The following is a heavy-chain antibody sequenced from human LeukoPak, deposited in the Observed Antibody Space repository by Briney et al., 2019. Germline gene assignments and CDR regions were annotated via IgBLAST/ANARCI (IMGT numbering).Heavy chain of an antibody. CDR3: ARDYWGLGAFDI. D-gene: IGHD7-27*01. Sequence: GASVKVSCTASGYTFTIYGISWVRQAPGQGLEWMGWISAYNGNTNYAQKLQGRVTMTTDTSTSTAYMELRSLRSDDTAVYYCARDYWGLGAFDIWGQGTMVTVSS. V-gene: IGHV1-18*01. CDR1: GYTFTIYG. J-gene: IGHJ3*02. CDR2: ISAYNGNT.